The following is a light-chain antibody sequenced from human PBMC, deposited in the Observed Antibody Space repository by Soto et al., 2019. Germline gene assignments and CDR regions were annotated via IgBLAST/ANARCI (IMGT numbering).Light chain of an antibody. CDR3: QQRSNWLT. V-gene: IGKV3-11*01. J-gene: IGKJ4*01. CDR2: DAS. Sequence: EIVLTQSPGPLSLSPGERATLSCRASQSVSSYLAWYQQKPGQAPRLLIYDASNRATGIPARFSGSGSGTDFTLTISSLEPEDFAVYYCQQRSNWLTLGGGTKVDIK. CDR1: QSVSSY.